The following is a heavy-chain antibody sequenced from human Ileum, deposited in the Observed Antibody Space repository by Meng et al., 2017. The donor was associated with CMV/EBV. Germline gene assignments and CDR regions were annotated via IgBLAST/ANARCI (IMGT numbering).Heavy chain of an antibody. CDR2: ISNSGSPI. CDR1: GFRFSDYY. Sequence: GESLKISCAASGFRFSDYYMSWIRQAPGKGLEWISYISNSGSPIYNADSVKGRFTVSRDNAKNSLYLQMNSLRVEDTAVYYCARDRSTGWQYYSDFYGMDVWGQGTMVTVSS. D-gene: IGHD2-2*01. V-gene: IGHV3-11*01. CDR3: ARDRSTGWQYYSDFYGMDV. J-gene: IGHJ6*02.